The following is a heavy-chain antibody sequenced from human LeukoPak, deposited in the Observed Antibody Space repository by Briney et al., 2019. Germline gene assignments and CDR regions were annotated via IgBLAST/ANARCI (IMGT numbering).Heavy chain of an antibody. CDR2: IWYDGSKK. J-gene: IGHJ6*03. CDR3: ARGDGGYCSSTSCYHYYMDV. D-gene: IGHD2-2*01. CDR1: GFTFSNHG. Sequence: GGSLRLSCAASGFTFSNHGFHWVRQAPGKGLEWVAVIWYDGSKKFYADSVKGRFTISRDDSKNTLYLQMNSLRAEDTAVYYCARGDGGYCSSTSCYHYYMDVWGKGTTVTVSS. V-gene: IGHV3-33*01.